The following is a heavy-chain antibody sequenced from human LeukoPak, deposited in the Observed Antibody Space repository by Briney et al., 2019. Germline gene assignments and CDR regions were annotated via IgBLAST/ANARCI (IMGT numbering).Heavy chain of an antibody. V-gene: IGHV5-51*01. Sequence: GESLKISCKASGYNFNTYWIGWVRQMPGKGLEWMGIIYPDDSDTRYSPSFQGQVTISADKSINTAYLQWSSLKASDTAMYYCARAWSFDYWGQGTLVTVSS. CDR1: GYNFNTYW. D-gene: IGHD2-15*01. CDR3: ARAWSFDY. J-gene: IGHJ4*02. CDR2: IYPDDSDT.